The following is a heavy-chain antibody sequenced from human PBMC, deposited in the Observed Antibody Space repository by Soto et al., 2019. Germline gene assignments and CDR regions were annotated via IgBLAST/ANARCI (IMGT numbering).Heavy chain of an antibody. CDR2: VYSSGTT. V-gene: IGHV4-4*07. D-gene: IGHD3-10*01. Sequence: SETLSLTCSVSGVSINSYWWSWIRQPAGKGLEWIGRVYSSGTTDYNPSLNSRATLSVETSKNQFSLKLSSVTAADTAVYYCARDIGSYAYGEGYWGQGIQVTVSS. CDR3: ARDIGSYAYGEGY. J-gene: IGHJ4*02. CDR1: GVSINSYW.